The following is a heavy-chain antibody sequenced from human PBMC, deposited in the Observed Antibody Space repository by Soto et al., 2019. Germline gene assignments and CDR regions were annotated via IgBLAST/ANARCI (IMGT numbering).Heavy chain of an antibody. CDR3: ARELSALGTIDF. J-gene: IGHJ4*02. CDR2: ISPYNDNK. V-gene: IGHV1-18*01. Sequence: HVQLVQSEAEVKKPGASVKVSCKASGYTFNIYGISWVRQAPGQGLEWMGWISPYNDNKKYAQNLQGRVTMTTDTSTSTAYMELRSLRSDDTAVYYCARELSALGTIDFWGQGTLVTVSS. D-gene: IGHD1-7*01. CDR1: GYTFNIYG.